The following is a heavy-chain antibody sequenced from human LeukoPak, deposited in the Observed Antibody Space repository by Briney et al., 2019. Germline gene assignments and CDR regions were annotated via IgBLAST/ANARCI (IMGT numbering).Heavy chain of an antibody. D-gene: IGHD6-13*01. CDR3: ARDDYSSSWHFDY. CDR1: GFTFSSNS. CDR2: ISTSSIYI. Sequence: GGSLRLSCAASGFTFSSNSMNWVRQAPGKGLEWVSSISTSSIYIYYADSVKGRFTISRDNAKNSLYLQMNSLRAEDTAVYYCARDDYSSSWHFDYWGQGTLVTVSS. J-gene: IGHJ4*02. V-gene: IGHV3-21*01.